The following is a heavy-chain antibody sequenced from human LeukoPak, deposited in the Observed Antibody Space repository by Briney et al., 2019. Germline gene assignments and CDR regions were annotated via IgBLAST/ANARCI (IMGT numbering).Heavy chain of an antibody. J-gene: IGHJ3*02. Sequence: SETLSLTCTVSGGSISSYYWSWIRQPPGKGLEWIGYIYYSGSTNYNPSLKSRVTISVDTSKTQFSLKLSSVTAADTAVYYCARSPNYYDSSGYWGPNTFDIWGQGTMVTVSS. V-gene: IGHV4-59*01. CDR1: GGSISSYY. D-gene: IGHD3-22*01. CDR2: IYYSGST. CDR3: ARSPNYYDSSGYWGPNTFDI.